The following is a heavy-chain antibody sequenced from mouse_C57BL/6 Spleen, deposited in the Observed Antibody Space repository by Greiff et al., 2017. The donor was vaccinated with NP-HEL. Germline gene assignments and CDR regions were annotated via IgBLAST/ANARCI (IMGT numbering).Heavy chain of an antibody. J-gene: IGHJ3*01. D-gene: IGHD1-1*01. V-gene: IGHV1-26*01. CDR1: GYTFTDYY. CDR3: ARTYYYVSAWFAY. Sequence: EVQLQQSGPELVKPGASVKISCKASGYTFTDYYMNWVKQSHGKSLEWIGDINPNNGGTSYNQKFKGKATLTVDKSSSTAYMELRSLTSEDSAVYYCARTYYYVSAWFAYWGQGTLVTVSA. CDR2: INPNNGGT.